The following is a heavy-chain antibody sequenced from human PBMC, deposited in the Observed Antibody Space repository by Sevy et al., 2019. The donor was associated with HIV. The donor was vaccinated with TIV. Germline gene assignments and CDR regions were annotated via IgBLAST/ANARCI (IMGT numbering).Heavy chain of an antibody. CDR1: GGTFSSYA. J-gene: IGHJ4*02. CDR2: IIPIFGTA. CDR3: ASLQGGRDGYNFDY. D-gene: IGHD5-18*01. V-gene: IGHV1-69*13. Sequence: SVKVSCKASGGTFSSYAISWVRQAPGQGLEWMGGIIPIFGTANYAQKFQGRVTITADESTSTAYRVLSSLGSEETAVDDCASLQGGRDGYNFDYWGQGTLVTVSS.